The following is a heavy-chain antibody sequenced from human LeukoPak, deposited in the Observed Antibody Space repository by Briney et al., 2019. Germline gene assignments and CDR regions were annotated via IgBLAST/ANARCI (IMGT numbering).Heavy chain of an antibody. V-gene: IGHV1-18*01. CDR3: ARDGGDLLRVDY. D-gene: IGHD1-26*01. J-gene: IGHJ4*02. CDR1: GYTFSSFG. CDR2: ISVYNGDT. Sequence: KPGASVKVSCKASGYTFSSFGFMWVRQAPGQGLDWMGWISVYNGDTRYAQKFQGRVTMTTDTSTSTAYMELRSLTSDDTAVYYCARDGGDLLRVDYWGQGTQVTVSS.